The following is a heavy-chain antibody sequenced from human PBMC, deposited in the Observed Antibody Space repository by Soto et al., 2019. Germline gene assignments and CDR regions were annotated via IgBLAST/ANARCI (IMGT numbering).Heavy chain of an antibody. CDR1: GDSISTSEYY. CDR2: IFYSGST. Sequence: SETLSLTCTVSGDSISTSEYYWGWIRQPPGKGLECIGSIFYSGSTYYNPSLQTRVTITVDTSKNQFSLELSSVTAADTAVYYCARQKRSGATFSYYRMDVWGQGTTVTVSS. D-gene: IGHD3-10*01. V-gene: IGHV4-39*01. CDR3: ARQKRSGATFSYYRMDV. J-gene: IGHJ6*02.